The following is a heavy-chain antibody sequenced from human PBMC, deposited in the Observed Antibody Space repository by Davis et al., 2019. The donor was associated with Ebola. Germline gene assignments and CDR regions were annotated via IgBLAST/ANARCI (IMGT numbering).Heavy chain of an antibody. J-gene: IGHJ3*02. CDR3: ARSVGLDAFDI. CDR1: GGTFSSYA. V-gene: IGHV1-69*04. Sequence: SVKVSCKASGGTFSSYAISWVRQAPGQGLEWMGRIIPILGIANYAQKFQGWVTMTRDTSISTAYMELSRLRSDDTAVYYCARSVGLDAFDIWGQGTMVTVSS. D-gene: IGHD3-10*01. CDR2: IIPILGIA.